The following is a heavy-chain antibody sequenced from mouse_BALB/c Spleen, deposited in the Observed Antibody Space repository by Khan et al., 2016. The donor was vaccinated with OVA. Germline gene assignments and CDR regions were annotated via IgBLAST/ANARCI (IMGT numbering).Heavy chain of an antibody. CDR3: ARDGSRYNYAMDY. CDR2: ISYSGST. CDR1: GYSITSDYA. J-gene: IGHJ4*01. D-gene: IGHD2-3*01. V-gene: IGHV3-2*02. Sequence: EVQLQESGPGLVKPSQSLSLTCTVTGYSITSDYAWNWIRQFPGNKLEWMGYISYSGSTNYNPALKSRISITRDTSKNQFFLQLNSLTTEDTATYDCARDGSRYNYAMDYWGQGTSVTVSS.